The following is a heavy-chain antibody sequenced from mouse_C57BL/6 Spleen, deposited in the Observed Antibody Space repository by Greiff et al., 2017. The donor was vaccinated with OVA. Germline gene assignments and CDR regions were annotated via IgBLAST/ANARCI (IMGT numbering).Heavy chain of an antibody. J-gene: IGHJ4*01. CDR2: LTPSNGGT. Sequence: VQLQQPGTELVKPGASVKLSCKASGYTFTSYWMHWVKQRPGQGLEWIGNLTPSNGGTNYNEKFKSKATLTVDKSSSPAYMQLSSRTCEDYAVYYCARIEYEIYYAMNYWGQGTSVTVSA. D-gene: IGHD2-4*01. CDR1: GYTFTSYW. V-gene: IGHV1-53*01. CDR3: ARIEYEIYYAMNY.